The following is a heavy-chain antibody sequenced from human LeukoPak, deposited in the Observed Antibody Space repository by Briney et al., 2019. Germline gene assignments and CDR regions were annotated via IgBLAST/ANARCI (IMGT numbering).Heavy chain of an antibody. D-gene: IGHD4-17*01. V-gene: IGHV3-21*01. CDR3: ARDLRPTVTAPWYFDL. J-gene: IGHJ2*01. CDR1: GFTFSTYS. Sequence: PGGSLRLSCAASGFTFSTYSMNWVRQAPGKGLEWVSSISSSISYIYYADSVKGRFTISRDNAKNSLYLQMNSLRAEDTAVYYCARDLRPTVTAPWYFDLWGRGTLVTVSS. CDR2: ISSSISYI.